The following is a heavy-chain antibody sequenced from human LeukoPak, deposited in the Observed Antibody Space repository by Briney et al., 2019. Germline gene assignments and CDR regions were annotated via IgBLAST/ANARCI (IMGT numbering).Heavy chain of an antibody. CDR1: GFTFSSYW. D-gene: IGHD4-11*01. CDR2: INSDGSST. V-gene: IGHV3-74*01. CDR3: ARASYSNYGPWFDP. J-gene: IGHJ5*02. Sequence: PGGSLRLSCAASGFTFSSYWMPWVRQAPGKGLVWVSRINSDGSSTSYADSVKGRFTISRDNAKNTLYLQMNSLRAEDTAVYYCARASYSNYGPWFDPWGQGTLVTVSS.